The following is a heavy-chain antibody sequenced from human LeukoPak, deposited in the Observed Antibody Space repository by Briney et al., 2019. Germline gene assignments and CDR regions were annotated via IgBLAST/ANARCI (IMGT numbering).Heavy chain of an antibody. CDR1: GGSISSSSYY. CDR3: ARAHTSIVGATTFDY. V-gene: IGHV4-39*07. Sequence: SETLSLTCTVSGGSISSSSYYWGWIRQPPGKELEWIGTIYSSGSTYNNPSLKSRVTISVDTSKNQFSLKLSSVTAADTAVYYCARAHTSIVGATTFDYWGQGTLVTVSS. D-gene: IGHD1-26*01. CDR2: IYSSGST. J-gene: IGHJ4*02.